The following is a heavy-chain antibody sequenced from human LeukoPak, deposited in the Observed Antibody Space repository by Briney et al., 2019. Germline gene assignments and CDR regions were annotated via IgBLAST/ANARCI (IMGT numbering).Heavy chain of an antibody. CDR3: AREYRSYSYGRGALDI. J-gene: IGHJ3*02. CDR1: GFTFSSYV. Sequence: PGGSLRLSCAASGFTFSSYVMFWVRQAPGKGLERVAVISYDGSKEYYADSLKGRFTISRDNSKNTLYLQTNSLRAEDTALYYCAREYRSYSYGRGALDIWGQGTMVTVSS. D-gene: IGHD3-16*01. CDR2: ISYDGSKE. V-gene: IGHV3-30-3*01.